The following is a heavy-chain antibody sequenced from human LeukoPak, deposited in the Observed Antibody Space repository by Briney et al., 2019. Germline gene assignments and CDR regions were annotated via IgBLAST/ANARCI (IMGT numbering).Heavy chain of an antibody. V-gene: IGHV4-39*01. CDR1: GGSISSSSYY. CDR2: IYYSGST. CDR3: ARHVRDYYDSSGYWGDDAFDI. J-gene: IGHJ3*02. Sequence: SETLSLTCNVSGGSISSSSYYWGWIRQPPGKGLEWIGSIYYSGSTYYYPSLKSRVTISVDTSKNQFSLKLSSVTAADTAVYYCARHVRDYYDSSGYWGDDAFDIWGQGTMVTVSS. D-gene: IGHD3-22*01.